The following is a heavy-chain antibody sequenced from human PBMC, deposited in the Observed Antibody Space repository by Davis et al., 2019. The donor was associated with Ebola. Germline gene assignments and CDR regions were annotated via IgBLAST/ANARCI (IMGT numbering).Heavy chain of an antibody. V-gene: IGHV1-18*01. Sequence: VSVKVSCKASGYIFKNFGISWVRQAPGQGLEWMGWISPNNGNTYSTQKFQGRVTMTTDTSTSTSYMELRSLTSDDTAVYYCVKEGYTGYGEYWGQGTLVTVSS. J-gene: IGHJ4*02. CDR2: ISPNNGNT. CDR3: VKEGYTGYGEY. CDR1: GYIFKNFG. D-gene: IGHD5-12*01.